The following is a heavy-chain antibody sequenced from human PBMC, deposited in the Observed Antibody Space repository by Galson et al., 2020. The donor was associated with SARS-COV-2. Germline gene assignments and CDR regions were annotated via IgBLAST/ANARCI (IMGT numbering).Heavy chain of an antibody. CDR1: GGTFSSYA. J-gene: IGHJ5*02. CDR3: ARVGYSSSSWVFLYNWFDP. D-gene: IGHD6-6*01. V-gene: IGHV1-69*13. CDR2: IIPIFGTA. Sequence: SVKVSCRASGGTFSSYAISWVRQAPGQGLEWMGGIIPIFGTANYAQKFQGRVTITADESTSTAYMALSSLRSEDTAVYYCARVGYSSSSWVFLYNWFDPWGQGTLVTVSS.